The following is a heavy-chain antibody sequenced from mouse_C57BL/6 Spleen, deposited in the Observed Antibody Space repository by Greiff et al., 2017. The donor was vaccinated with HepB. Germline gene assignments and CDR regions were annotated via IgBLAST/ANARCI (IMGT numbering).Heavy chain of an antibody. D-gene: IGHD2-5*01. CDR2: IYPGDGDT. CDR1: GYAFSSSW. Sequence: QVQLQQSGPELVKPGASVKISCKASGYAFSSSWMNWVKQRPGKGLEWIGRIYPGDGDTNYNGKFKGKATLTADKSSSTAYMQLSSLTSEDSAVYFCARRRDYYSNALDYWGQGTTLTVSS. CDR3: ARRRDYYSNALDY. J-gene: IGHJ2*01. V-gene: IGHV1-82*01.